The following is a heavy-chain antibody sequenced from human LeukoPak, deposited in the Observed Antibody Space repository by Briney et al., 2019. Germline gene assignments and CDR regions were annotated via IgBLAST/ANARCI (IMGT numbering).Heavy chain of an antibody. CDR3: ARGVGITIFGVVSSGPGWFDP. V-gene: IGHV4-59*08. Sequence: SETLSLTCTVSGGSLSSYYWSWIRQPPGKGLEWIGYIYYSGSTNYNPSLKSRVTISVDTSKNQFSLKLSSVTAADTAVYYCARGVGITIFGVVSSGPGWFDPWGQGTLVTVSS. CDR2: IYYSGST. D-gene: IGHD3-3*01. CDR1: GGSLSSYY. J-gene: IGHJ5*02.